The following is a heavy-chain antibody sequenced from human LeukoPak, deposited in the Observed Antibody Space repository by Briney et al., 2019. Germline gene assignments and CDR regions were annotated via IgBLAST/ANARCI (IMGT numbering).Heavy chain of an antibody. J-gene: IGHJ3*02. Sequence: PGGSLRLSCAASGFTFSNYWMHWVRQTPGKGLVWVSRINSDASVTTYADSVKGRFTISRDNAKNTLYLQMNSLRPEDTAVYYCARDRPIIVVADAFDIWGQGTMVTVSS. D-gene: IGHD3-22*01. V-gene: IGHV3-74*01. CDR2: INSDASVT. CDR1: GFTFSNYW. CDR3: ARDRPIIVVADAFDI.